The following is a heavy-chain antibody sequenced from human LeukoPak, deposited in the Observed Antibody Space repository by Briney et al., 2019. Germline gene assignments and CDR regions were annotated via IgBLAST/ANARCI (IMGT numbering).Heavy chain of an antibody. V-gene: IGHV4-59*12. CDR2: IYYSGST. J-gene: IGHJ5*02. D-gene: IGHD6-13*01. Sequence: ASETLSLTCTVSGGSISSYYWSWIRQPPGKGLEWIGYIYYSGSTNYNPSLKSRVTISVDTSKNQFSLKLSSVTAADTAVYYCASGGKAAPFSSHHRIDPWGQGTLVTVSS. CDR1: GGSISSYY. CDR3: ASGGKAAPFSSHHRIDP.